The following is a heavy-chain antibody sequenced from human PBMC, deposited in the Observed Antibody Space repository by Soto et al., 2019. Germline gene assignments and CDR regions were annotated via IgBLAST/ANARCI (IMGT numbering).Heavy chain of an antibody. CDR2: IYSTGST. D-gene: IGHD2-2*01. Sequence: ASETLSLTCSVSGGSVSRGGYYWSWIRQVPGKGPEWIGYIYSTGSTPYNPSLKSRLTMSLDTPKNQFSLNLSSVTAADTAVYYCARLIKGEYHFDYWGQGTLVTVSS. V-gene: IGHV4-61*08. CDR1: GGSVSRGGYY. J-gene: IGHJ4*02. CDR3: ARLIKGEYHFDY.